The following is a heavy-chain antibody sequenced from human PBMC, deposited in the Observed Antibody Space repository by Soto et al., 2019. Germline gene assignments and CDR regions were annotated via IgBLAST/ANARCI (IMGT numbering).Heavy chain of an antibody. CDR3: TIAPQWLVRKFDF. V-gene: IGHV3-15*07. CDR2: IKSKTDGGAT. D-gene: IGHD6-19*01. Sequence: GGSLRLSCAASGFTFSNAWMNWVRQAPGKGLEWVGRIKSKTDGGATDYAAPVKGRFTISRDDSKTTLYLQMNNLKTEDAAVYYCTIAPQWLVRKFDFWGLGTLVTVSS. J-gene: IGHJ4*02. CDR1: GFTFSNAW.